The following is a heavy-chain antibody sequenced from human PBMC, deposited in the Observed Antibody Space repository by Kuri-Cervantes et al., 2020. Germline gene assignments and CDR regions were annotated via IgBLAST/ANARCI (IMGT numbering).Heavy chain of an antibody. CDR1: GYTFSIYA. Sequence: ASVKVSCKASGYTFSIYAITWVRQAPGQGLEWMGWINPNNDNTNHAQILQGRVTMTRDTSTSTVYMELSSLRSEDTAVYYCARDLTEMATIDKGSTIDYWGQGTLVTVSS. CDR3: ARDLTEMATIDKGSTIDY. CDR2: INPNNDNT. D-gene: IGHD5-24*01. J-gene: IGHJ4*02. V-gene: IGHV1-18*01.